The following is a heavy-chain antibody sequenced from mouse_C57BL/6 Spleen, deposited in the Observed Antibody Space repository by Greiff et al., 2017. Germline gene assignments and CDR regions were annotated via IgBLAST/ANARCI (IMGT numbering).Heavy chain of an antibody. CDR2: IYPGDGDT. D-gene: IGHD1-1*01. J-gene: IGHJ4*01. V-gene: IGHV1-80*01. Sequence: QVQLQQSGAELVKPGASVKISCKASGYAFSSYWMNWVKQRPGKGLEWIGQIYPGDGDTNYNGKFKGKATLTADKSSSTAYMQLSSLTSEDSAVYFCARDSSSHASYAMYYWGQGTSVTVS. CDR1: GYAFSSYW. CDR3: ARDSSSHASYAMYY.